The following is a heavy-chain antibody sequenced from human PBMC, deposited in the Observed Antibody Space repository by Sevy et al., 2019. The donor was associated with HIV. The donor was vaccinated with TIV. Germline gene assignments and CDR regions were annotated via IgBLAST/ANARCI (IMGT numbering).Heavy chain of an antibody. CDR3: ARGGDIVVVPAAIDY. V-gene: IGHV3-11*06. CDR1: GFTFSDYY. J-gene: IGHJ4*02. Sequence: GGSLRLSCAASGFTFSDYYMSWIRQAPGKGLEWVSYISSSSYTNYADSVKGRFTISRDNAKNSLYLQMNSLRAEDTAGYYCARGGDIVVVPAAIDYWGQGTLVTVSS. D-gene: IGHD2-2*01. CDR2: ISSSSYT.